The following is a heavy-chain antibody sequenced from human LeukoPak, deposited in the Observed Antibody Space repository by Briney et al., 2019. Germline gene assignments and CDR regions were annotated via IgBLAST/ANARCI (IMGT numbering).Heavy chain of an antibody. Sequence: GGSLRLSCAASGFTFSSYAMSWVRQAPGKGREWVSAISGSGGSTYYADSVKGRFTISRDNSKNTLYLQMNSLRAEDTAVYYCAKGPRTHYDILTDYWGQGTLVTVSS. V-gene: IGHV3-23*01. CDR3: AKGPRTHYDILTDY. J-gene: IGHJ4*02. D-gene: IGHD3-9*01. CDR1: GFTFSSYA. CDR2: ISGSGGST.